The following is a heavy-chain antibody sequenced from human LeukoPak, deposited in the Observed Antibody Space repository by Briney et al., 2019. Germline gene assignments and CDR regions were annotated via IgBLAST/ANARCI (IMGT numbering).Heavy chain of an antibody. J-gene: IGHJ3*02. D-gene: IGHD6-19*01. CDR1: GYTFTGYY. CDR2: INPNSGGT. CDR3: TRARQQWLVSPLDAFDI. V-gene: IGHV1-2*02. Sequence: GASVKVSCKASGYTFTGYYMHWVRQAPGQGLEWMGWINPNSGGTNYAQKFQGRVTMSRDTSISTAYMELSRLRSDDTAVYYCTRARQQWLVSPLDAFDIWGQGTMVTVSS.